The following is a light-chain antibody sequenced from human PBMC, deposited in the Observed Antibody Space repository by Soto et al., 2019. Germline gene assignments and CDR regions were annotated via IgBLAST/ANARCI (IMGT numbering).Light chain of an antibody. CDR2: EVS. Sequence: QSVLTQPASVSGSPGQSITISCTGTSSDVGGYNYVSWYQQHPGKAPKLMIYEVSNRPSGVSNRFSGSKSGNTAFLTISGLQAEDEADYYCSSYTSSSTLVFGGGTKLTVL. CDR1: SSDVGGYNY. V-gene: IGLV2-14*01. CDR3: SSYTSSSTLV. J-gene: IGLJ2*01.